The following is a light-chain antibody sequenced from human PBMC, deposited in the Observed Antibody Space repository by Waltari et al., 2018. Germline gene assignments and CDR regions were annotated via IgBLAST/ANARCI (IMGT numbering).Light chain of an antibody. Sequence: QSVLTQPPSVSAAPGQRVTISCSVGHSNIGQNSVAWYRQFPGTAPKLLIYEDSERPSGVPGRFSGSKSGTSATLDITGLQAGDEADYYCGTWDSSLSGAVFGGGTHLTVL. CDR2: EDS. CDR1: HSNIGQNS. J-gene: IGLJ7*01. CDR3: GTWDSSLSGAV. V-gene: IGLV1-51*02.